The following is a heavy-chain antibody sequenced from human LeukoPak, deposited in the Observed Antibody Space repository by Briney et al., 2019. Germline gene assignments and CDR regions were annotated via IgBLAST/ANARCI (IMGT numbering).Heavy chain of an antibody. Sequence: ASVKVSCTASGYTFTGYYMHWVRQAPGQGLEWMGWINPNSGGTNYAQKFQGRVTMTRDTSISTAYMELSRLRSDDTAVYYCPRDTTISSSWFFNYYYMDVWGKGTTVTISS. V-gene: IGHV1-2*02. CDR1: GYTFTGYY. J-gene: IGHJ6*03. CDR2: INPNSGGT. D-gene: IGHD6-13*01. CDR3: PRDTTISSSWFFNYYYMDV.